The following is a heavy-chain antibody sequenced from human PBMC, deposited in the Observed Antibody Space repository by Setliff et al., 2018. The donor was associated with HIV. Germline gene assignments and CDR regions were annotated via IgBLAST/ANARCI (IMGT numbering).Heavy chain of an antibody. Sequence: SETLSLTCTVSGGSFSSYHWSWIRHPAGKGLEWIGHIFASGSTKYNPSLESRVTMSVDTSRTQFSLKLRSVTAADTAVYYCAGHFYYSGSGIWAGLDSWGQGTLVTVSS. V-gene: IGHV4-4*07. CDR1: GGSFSSYH. CDR3: AGHFYYSGSGIWAGLDS. J-gene: IGHJ4*02. CDR2: IFASGST. D-gene: IGHD3-10*01.